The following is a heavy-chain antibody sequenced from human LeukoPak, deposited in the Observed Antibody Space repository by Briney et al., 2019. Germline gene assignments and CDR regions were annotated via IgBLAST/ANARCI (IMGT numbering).Heavy chain of an antibody. CDR3: ARVVDTAMVLYGAFDI. D-gene: IGHD5-18*01. CDR1: GFTFSSYA. V-gene: IGHV3-23*01. J-gene: IGHJ3*02. Sequence: GGSLRLSCAASGFTFSSYAMSWVRQAPGKGLEWVSTISGSGDTTYYADSVKGRFTISRDNSKNTLYLQMNSLRAEDTAVYYCARVVDTAMVLYGAFDIWGQGTMVTVSS. CDR2: ISGSGDTT.